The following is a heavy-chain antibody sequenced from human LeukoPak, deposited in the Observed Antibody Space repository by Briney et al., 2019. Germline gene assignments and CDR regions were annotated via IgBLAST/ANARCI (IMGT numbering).Heavy chain of an antibody. D-gene: IGHD3-3*01. CDR2: IYYSGST. CDR3: ARTGGGGGLPSYDFWSGYLTPWDY. Sequence: SETLSLTCTVSGGSISSSSYYWGWIRQPPGKGLEWIGSIYYSGSTYYNPSLKSQVTISVDRSKNQFSLKLSSVTAADTAVDYCARTGGGGGLPSYDFWSGYLTPWDYWGQGTLVTVSS. CDR1: GGSISSSSYY. V-gene: IGHV4-39*07. J-gene: IGHJ4*02.